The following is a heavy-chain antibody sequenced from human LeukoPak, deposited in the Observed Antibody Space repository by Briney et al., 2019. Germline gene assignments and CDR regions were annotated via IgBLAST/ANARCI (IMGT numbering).Heavy chain of an antibody. Sequence: GGSLRLSCAASGLTFDDYAMHWVRQAPGKGLEWVSAISGSGGSTYYADSVKGRFTISRDNSKNTLYLQMNSLRAEDTAVYYCARIGGYYYDSSGYYLDYWGQGTLVTVSS. J-gene: IGHJ4*02. V-gene: IGHV3-23*01. CDR3: ARIGGYYYDSSGYYLDY. CDR1: GLTFDDYA. D-gene: IGHD3-22*01. CDR2: ISGSGGST.